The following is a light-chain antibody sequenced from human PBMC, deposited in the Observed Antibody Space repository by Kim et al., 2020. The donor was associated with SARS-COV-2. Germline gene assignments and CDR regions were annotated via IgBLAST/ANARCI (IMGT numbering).Light chain of an antibody. V-gene: IGKV2-28*01. CDR2: LGS. CDR3: MQALQTPVH. Sequence: DIVMTQSPLSLPVTPGAPASISCRSSQSLLHNNGYNYLDWYLQKPGQSPQLLIYLGSNRASGVPDRFSGSGSGTDFQLKISRVEAEDVGIYYCMQALQTPVHFGRGTEGE. CDR1: QSLLHNNGYNY. J-gene: IGKJ2*01.